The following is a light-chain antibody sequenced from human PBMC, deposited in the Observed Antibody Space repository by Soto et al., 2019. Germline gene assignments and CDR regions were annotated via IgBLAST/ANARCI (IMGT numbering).Light chain of an antibody. Sequence: QSALTRPASVSGSPGQSITISCTGTSSDIGAYNSVSWYQQHPGKAPKLMIYEVSNRPSGVSNRFSASKSGNTASLTISGLQAEDEADYYCSSRTTSNPYVFGTGTKVTVL. CDR2: EVS. J-gene: IGLJ1*01. CDR1: SSDIGAYNS. CDR3: SSRTTSNPYV. V-gene: IGLV2-14*01.